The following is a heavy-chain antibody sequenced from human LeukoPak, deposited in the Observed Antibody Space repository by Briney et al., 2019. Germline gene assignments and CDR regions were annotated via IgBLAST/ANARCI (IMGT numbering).Heavy chain of an antibody. V-gene: IGHV4-31*01. CDR3: ARNSGFWGDAFDI. D-gene: IGHD3-16*01. J-gene: IGHJ3*02. Sequence: SHPQSLICTVCIGFICCGRDFWSWIRRHPGEGLVWIGYIYNGGSTYYNPALRSLVTISVDTYKNQFSLKLSSVTDADTAVYYCARNSGFWGDAFDIWGQGTMVTVSS. CDR2: IYNGGST. CDR1: IGFICCGRDF.